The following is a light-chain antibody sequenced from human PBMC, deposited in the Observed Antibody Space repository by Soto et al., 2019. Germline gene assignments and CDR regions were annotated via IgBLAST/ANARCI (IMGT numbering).Light chain of an antibody. V-gene: IGLV2-8*01. J-gene: IGLJ2*01. CDR3: SSYAGTNNVV. Sequence: QSALTQPPSASGSSGRSVTISCTGTSGDVGGSKYVSWYRQHPGKAPKLMIFEVNKRPSRVPDRFSGSKSGNTASLTVSGLQAEDEAEYYCSSYAGTNNVVFGGGTKLTVL. CDR2: EVN. CDR1: SGDVGGSKY.